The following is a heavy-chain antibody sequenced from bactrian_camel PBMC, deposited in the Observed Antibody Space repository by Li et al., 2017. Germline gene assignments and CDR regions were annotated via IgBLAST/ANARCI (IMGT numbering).Heavy chain of an antibody. CDR1: GFSISRYA. CDR2: INKDGSNT. D-gene: IGHD2*01. J-gene: IGHJ4*01. CDR3: APSFRGSGSPD. V-gene: IGHV3S6*01. Sequence: HVQLVESGGGLVQPGGSLRLSCAASGFSISRYAGTWIRQAPGKGLEWVSGINKDGSNTNYADSVKGRFTISRDNSKNTLYLQMNSLKPEDTALYYCAPSFRGSGSPDWGQGTQVTVS.